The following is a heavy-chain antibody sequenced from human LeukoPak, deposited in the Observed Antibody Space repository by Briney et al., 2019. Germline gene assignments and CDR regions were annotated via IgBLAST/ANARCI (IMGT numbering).Heavy chain of an antibody. CDR2: ITSNGGSA. V-gene: IGHV3-43D*03. D-gene: IGHD1-14*01. CDR3: AKSNRYYFDY. CDR1: GFTFDDYA. Sequence: GESLKISCAASGFTFDDYAMHWVRQAPGKDLEGVSLITSNGGSAYYADSVKGRFTISRDNRKNSLYLQMNSLRAEDTAFYYCAKSNRYYFDYWGQGTLVTVSS. J-gene: IGHJ4*02.